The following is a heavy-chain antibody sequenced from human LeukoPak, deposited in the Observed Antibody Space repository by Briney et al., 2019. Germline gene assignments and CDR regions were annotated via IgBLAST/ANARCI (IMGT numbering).Heavy chain of an antibody. Sequence: ASVKVSCKASGYTFTSYDFNWVRQATGQRPAWMGWMSPNSGDTGYAQKFQDRVTMTRNTSISTAYMELSSLRSDDTAVYYCARGPPNWGYDYWGPGTLVTVSS. CDR2: MSPNSGDT. J-gene: IGHJ4*02. V-gene: IGHV1-8*01. CDR3: ARGPPNWGYDY. D-gene: IGHD7-27*01. CDR1: GYTFTSYD.